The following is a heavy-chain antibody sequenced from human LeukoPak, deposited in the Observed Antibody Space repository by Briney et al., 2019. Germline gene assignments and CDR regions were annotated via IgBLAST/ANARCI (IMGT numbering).Heavy chain of an antibody. J-gene: IGHJ4*02. V-gene: IGHV1-46*01. CDR2: IYPRDGST. Sequence: ASVKVSCKASGYSLTNNYIHWVRQAPGQGLERMGMIYPRDGSTSYAQRFQDRVTVTRDTSTSTVHMELSGLRAEDTALYYCARDQEGFDYWGQGTLVTVSS. CDR3: ARDQEGFDY. CDR1: GYSLTNNY.